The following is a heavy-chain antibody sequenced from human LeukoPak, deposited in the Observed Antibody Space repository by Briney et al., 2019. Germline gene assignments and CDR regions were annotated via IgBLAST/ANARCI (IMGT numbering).Heavy chain of an antibody. D-gene: IGHD5-18*01. J-gene: IGHJ4*02. V-gene: IGHV4-59*01. CDR1: CGSISSYY. Sequence: SETLSLTCTVSCGSISSYYWSWIRQPPGKGLEWIGYVYYSGSTNYNPSLKSRVTRSVDTSKNQFSLKLSSVTAADTAVYYCAQGYSYGFDYWGQGTLVTVSS. CDR2: VYYSGST. CDR3: AQGYSYGFDY.